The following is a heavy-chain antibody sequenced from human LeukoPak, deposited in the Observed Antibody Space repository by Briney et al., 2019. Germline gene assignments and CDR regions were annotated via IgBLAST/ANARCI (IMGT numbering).Heavy chain of an antibody. V-gene: IGHV3-74*01. CDR2: INSDGGST. D-gene: IGHD4-17*01. CDR1: GFTFSSYW. CDR3: ARDVGEHDYGDYGWFDP. Sequence: GGSLRLSCAASGFTFSSYWMHWVRQAPGKGLVWVSRINSDGGSTSYADSVKGRFTISRDNAKNTLYLQMNSLRAEDTAVYYCARDVGEHDYGDYGWFDPWGQGTLVTVSS. J-gene: IGHJ5*02.